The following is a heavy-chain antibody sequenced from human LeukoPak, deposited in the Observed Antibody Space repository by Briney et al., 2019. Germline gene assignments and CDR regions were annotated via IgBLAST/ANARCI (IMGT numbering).Heavy chain of an antibody. Sequence: GGSLRLSCAASGFTFSGYSMNWVRQAPGKGLEWVSSISSSSDSIYYADSVKGRFTISRDNAKNSLYLQVNSLRAEDTAVYYCARCSGSTCYSGAHSFYGMDVWGQGTTVSVSS. D-gene: IGHD2-15*01. J-gene: IGHJ6*02. V-gene: IGHV3-21*01. CDR1: GFTFSGYS. CDR2: ISSSSDSI. CDR3: ARCSGSTCYSGAHSFYGMDV.